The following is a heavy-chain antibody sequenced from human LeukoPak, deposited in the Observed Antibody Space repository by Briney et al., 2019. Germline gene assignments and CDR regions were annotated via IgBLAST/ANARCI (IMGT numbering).Heavy chain of an antibody. CDR3: ARKQTGTMYDV. V-gene: IGHV4-39*07. D-gene: IGHD1-7*01. Sequence: PSETLSLTCIVPGGSISSSSYYSAWIRQSPGKGLEWIGTFSSGGSAYYNPSLTSRVSISKDTSDNHFSLRLYSVTAADTAVYYCARKQTGTMYDVWGQGTQVTVSS. CDR2: FSSGGSA. CDR1: GGSISSSSYY. J-gene: IGHJ4*02.